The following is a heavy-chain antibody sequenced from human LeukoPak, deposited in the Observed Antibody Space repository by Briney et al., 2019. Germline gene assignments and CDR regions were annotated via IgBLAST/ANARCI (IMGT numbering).Heavy chain of an antibody. CDR3: AKDLEGLCGWLIPPYYYYGMDV. J-gene: IGHJ6*02. CDR2: ISGSGGST. D-gene: IGHD6-19*01. CDR1: GFTFSSYA. Sequence: GGSLRLSCAASGFTFSSYAMSWVRQAPGKGLEWVSAISGSGGSTYYADSVKGRFTISRDNSKNTLYLQMNSLRAEDTAVYYCAKDLEGLCGWLIPPYYYYGMDVWGQGTTVTVSS. V-gene: IGHV3-23*01.